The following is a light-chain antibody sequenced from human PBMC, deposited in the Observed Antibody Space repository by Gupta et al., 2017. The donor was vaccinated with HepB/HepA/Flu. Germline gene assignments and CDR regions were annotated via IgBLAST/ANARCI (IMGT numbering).Light chain of an antibody. CDR2: FGS. J-gene: IGKJ1*01. Sequence: DIVVTQTPLSLSVTPGEPASIFCRSSQGLVDSHGYNLLDWYVQKPGQSPQLLIYFGSYRASGVPDRFSGSGSGTLFTLRISRVEADDVGVYYCRQALHTPWTFGQGTKVELK. V-gene: IGKV2-28*01. CDR1: QGLVDSHGYNL. CDR3: RQALHTPWT.